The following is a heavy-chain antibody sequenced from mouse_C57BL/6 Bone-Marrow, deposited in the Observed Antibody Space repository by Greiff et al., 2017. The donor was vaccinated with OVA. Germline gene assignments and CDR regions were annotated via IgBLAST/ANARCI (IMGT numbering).Heavy chain of an antibody. CDR1: GYTFTSYW. CDR3: ARGTYGRREGYFEV. V-gene: IGHV1-64*01. J-gene: IGHJ1*03. Sequence: QVQLQQPGAELVKPGASVKLSCKASGYTFTSYWMHWVKQRPGQGLEWIGMIHPNSGSTNYNEKFKSKATLTVDKSSSTAYMQLSSLTSEDSAVYDCARGTYGRREGYFEVWGTGTTVTVSS. CDR2: IHPNSGST. D-gene: IGHD1-1*01.